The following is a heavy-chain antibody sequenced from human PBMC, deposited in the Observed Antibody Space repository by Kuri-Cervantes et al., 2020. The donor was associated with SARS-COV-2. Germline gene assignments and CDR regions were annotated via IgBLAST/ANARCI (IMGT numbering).Heavy chain of an antibody. D-gene: IGHD6-13*01. Sequence: GESLKISCAASGFTFSSYAMSWVRQAPGKGLEWVSAISGSGGSTYYADSVKGRFTISRDNSKNTLYLQMSSLRAEDTAVYYCSLSSSSVYYYYMDVWGKGTTVTVSS. CDR1: GFTFSSYA. CDR2: ISGSGGST. V-gene: IGHV3-23*01. CDR3: SLSSSSVYYYYMDV. J-gene: IGHJ6*03.